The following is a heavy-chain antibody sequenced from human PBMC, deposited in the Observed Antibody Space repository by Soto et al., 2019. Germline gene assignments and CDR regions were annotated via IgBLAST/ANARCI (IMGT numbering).Heavy chain of an antibody. J-gene: IGHJ6*02. D-gene: IGHD3-3*01. CDR1: GGTFSSYA. CDR3: ATPPGYYTGSYCYYGLDV. Sequence: SVKVSCKASGGTFSSYAISWVRQAPGQGLEWMGGIIPIFGTANYAQKFQGRVTITADESTSTAYMELSSLRSEDTAVYYCATPPGYYTGSYCYYGLDVWGQGTTVSVSS. CDR2: IIPIFGTA. V-gene: IGHV1-69*13.